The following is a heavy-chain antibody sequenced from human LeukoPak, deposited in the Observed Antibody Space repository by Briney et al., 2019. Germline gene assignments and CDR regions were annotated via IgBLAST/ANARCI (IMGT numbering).Heavy chain of an antibody. J-gene: IGHJ6*03. Sequence: GASVKVSCKASGYTFTGYYMHWVRQAPGQGPEWMGWINPNSGGTNYAQKFQGRVTMTRDTSISTAYMELSRLRSDDTAVYYCAREPFGYYYYYMDVWGKGTTVTISS. CDR2: INPNSGGT. D-gene: IGHD3-10*01. V-gene: IGHV1-2*02. CDR1: GYTFTGYY. CDR3: AREPFGYYYYYMDV.